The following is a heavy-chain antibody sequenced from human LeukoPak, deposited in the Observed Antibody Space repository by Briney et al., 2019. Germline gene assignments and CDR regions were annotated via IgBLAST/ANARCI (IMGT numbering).Heavy chain of an antibody. J-gene: IGHJ6*03. V-gene: IGHV3-30*18. D-gene: IGHD3-10*01. CDR2: ISYDGSNK. Sequence: GGSLRLSCAASEFTFSSYGMHWVRQAPGKGLEWVAVISYDGSNKYYADSVKGRFTISRDNSKNTLYLQMNSLRAEDTAVYYCAKSSGGSGSYSHYYYYYMDVWGKGTTVTVSS. CDR3: AKSSGGSGSYSHYYYYYMDV. CDR1: EFTFSSYG.